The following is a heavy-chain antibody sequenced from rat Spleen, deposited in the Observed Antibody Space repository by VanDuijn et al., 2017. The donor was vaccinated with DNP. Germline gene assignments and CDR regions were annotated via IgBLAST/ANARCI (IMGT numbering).Heavy chain of an antibody. CDR2: ISYSGST. J-gene: IGHJ4*01. D-gene: IGHD1-2*01. Sequence: EVQLQESGPGLVKPSQSLSLTCSVTGYSITSNYWGWIRKFPGNKMEWMGYISYSGSTSYNPSLKSRISITRDTSKNQFFLQLNSVTTEDTATYYCARLGYYSSSYVMDAWGQGASVTVSS. V-gene: IGHV3-1*01. CDR3: ARLGYYSSSYVMDA. CDR1: GYSITSNY.